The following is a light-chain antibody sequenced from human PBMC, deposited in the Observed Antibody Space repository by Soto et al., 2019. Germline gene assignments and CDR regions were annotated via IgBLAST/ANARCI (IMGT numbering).Light chain of an antibody. V-gene: IGKV1-5*01. CDR1: QSISSW. CDR2: DAS. Sequence: DLPMTQAPSTLSASVGDRVTITCRASQSISSWLAWYQQKPGKAPKLLIFDASTLESGVPSRFSGSGSGTEFTLTISSLQPDDFATYYCQQYTTYLTFGQGTKVDIK. J-gene: IGKJ1*01. CDR3: QQYTTYLT.